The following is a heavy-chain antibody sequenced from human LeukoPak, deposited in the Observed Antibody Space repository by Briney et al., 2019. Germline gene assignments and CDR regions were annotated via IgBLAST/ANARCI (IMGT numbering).Heavy chain of an antibody. D-gene: IGHD2-2*01. CDR3: TREVLIVVEPASNTIDF. CDR1: GFTFRDYT. CDR2: ISKSGTYI. V-gene: IGHV3-21*01. J-gene: IGHJ4*02. Sequence: PGGSLRLSRAASGFTFRDYTMNWVRQAPVKGLEWVSAISKSGTYIKYADSVKGRFTVSRDNAKNSLFLQMNSLRVEDTALYFCTREVLIVVEPASNTIDFWGQGTRVTVSS.